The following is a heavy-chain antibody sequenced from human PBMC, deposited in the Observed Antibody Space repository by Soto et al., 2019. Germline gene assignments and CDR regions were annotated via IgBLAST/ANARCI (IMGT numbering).Heavy chain of an antibody. D-gene: IGHD3-22*01. CDR1: GFTFSDYY. Sequence: QVQLVESGGGLVKPGGSLRLSCAASGFTFSDYYMSWIRQAPGKGLEWVSYISSSSSYTNYADSVKGRFTISRDNAKNSLYLQMNSLRAEDTAVYYCARGGYYDSSGYFGGDDAFDIWGQGTMVTVSS. J-gene: IGHJ3*02. V-gene: IGHV3-11*06. CDR3: ARGGYYDSSGYFGGDDAFDI. CDR2: ISSSSSYT.